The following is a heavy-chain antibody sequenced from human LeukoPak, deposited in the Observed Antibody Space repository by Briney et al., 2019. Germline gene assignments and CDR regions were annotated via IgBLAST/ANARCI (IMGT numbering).Heavy chain of an antibody. CDR2: ISGNNDNP. CDR1: GYTLTNYN. CDR3: ARDGTSADDY. J-gene: IGHJ4*02. Sequence: ASVKVSCKASGYTLTNYNISWVRQAPGQGLEWMGWISGNNDNPNYGQKFQGRFTVTTDSSTSTAYMELRNLTFDDTAVYYCARDGTSADDYWGQGTLVTVSS. D-gene: IGHD1-26*01. V-gene: IGHV1-18*01.